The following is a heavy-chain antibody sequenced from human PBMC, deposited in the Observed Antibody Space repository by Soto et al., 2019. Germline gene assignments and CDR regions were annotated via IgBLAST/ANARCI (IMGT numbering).Heavy chain of an antibody. Sequence: EVRLVESGGGLVKPGGSLRLSCAASGFTFSSYSMNWVRQAPGKGLEWVSSITSTSTYIYYADSVKGRFTISRDNAKNSLYLQMNILRAEDTAVYYCAKDSYSSSSLYYYYGMDVWGQGTTVTVFS. CDR1: GFTFSSYS. CDR2: ITSTSTYI. J-gene: IGHJ6*02. CDR3: AKDSYSSSSLYYYYGMDV. V-gene: IGHV3-21*01. D-gene: IGHD6-6*01.